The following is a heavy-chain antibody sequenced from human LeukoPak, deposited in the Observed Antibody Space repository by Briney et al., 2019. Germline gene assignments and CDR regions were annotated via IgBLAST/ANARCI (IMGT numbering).Heavy chain of an antibody. Sequence: GGSLRLSCAASGFTFSSYWKHWVRQAPGKGLVWVSRINSDGSSTSYADSVKGRFTISRDNAKNTLYLQMNSLRAEDTAVYYCARGRPMIREVISWFDPWGQGTLVTVSS. CDR1: GFTFSSYW. D-gene: IGHD3-10*01. V-gene: IGHV3-74*01. CDR3: ARGRPMIREVISWFDP. CDR2: INSDGSST. J-gene: IGHJ5*02.